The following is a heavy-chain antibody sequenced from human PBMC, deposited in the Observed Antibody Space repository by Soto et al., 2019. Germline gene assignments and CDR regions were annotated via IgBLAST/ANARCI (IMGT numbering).Heavy chain of an antibody. V-gene: IGHV4-34*01. D-gene: IGHD6-6*01. J-gene: IGHJ5*02. Sequence: SETLSLTCAAYGGSFSGYYWSWIRQPPGKGLEWIGEINHSGSTNYNPSLKSRVTISVDTSKNQFSLKLSSVTAADTAVYYCARCRSIAARPQWFDPWGQGTLVTLSS. CDR1: GGSFSGYY. CDR2: INHSGST. CDR3: ARCRSIAARPQWFDP.